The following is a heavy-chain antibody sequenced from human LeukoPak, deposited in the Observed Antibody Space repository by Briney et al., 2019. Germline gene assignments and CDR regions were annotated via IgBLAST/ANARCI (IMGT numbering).Heavy chain of an antibody. CDR1: GFTFSSYA. CDR3: AKEGFYGSGGSCYSFYYYYMDV. CDR2: ISGSGGRT. Sequence: GGSLRLSCAASGFTFSSYAMRWVRQAPGKGLEWVSAISGSGGRTYYADSVKGRFTISRDNSKNTLYLQMNSLRAEDTAVYYCAKEGFYGSGGSCYSFYYYYMDVWGKGTTVTVSS. V-gene: IGHV3-23*01. J-gene: IGHJ6*03. D-gene: IGHD2-15*01.